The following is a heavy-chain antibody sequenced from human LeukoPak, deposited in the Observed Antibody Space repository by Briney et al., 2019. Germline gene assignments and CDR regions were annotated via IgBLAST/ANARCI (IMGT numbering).Heavy chain of an antibody. CDR3: ARGGAAAGTKFDY. CDR2: IDLSGIT. V-gene: IGHV4-30-2*01. CDR1: GGSNSNAGYP. J-gene: IGHJ4*02. D-gene: IGHD6-13*01. Sequence: SQTLSHTYGVSGGSNSNAGYPWRWIRQPPGKRLEWIGYIDLSGITYYNPSLKSRVTISIDASKNQFSLKLSSVTAAGTAVYYCARGGAAAGTKFDYWGQGTLGTVSS.